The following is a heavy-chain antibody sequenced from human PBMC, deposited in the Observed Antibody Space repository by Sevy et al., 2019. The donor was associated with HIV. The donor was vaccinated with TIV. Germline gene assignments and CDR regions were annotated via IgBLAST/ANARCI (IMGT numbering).Heavy chain of an antibody. J-gene: IGHJ4*02. CDR2: VEPDGGNK. V-gene: IGHV3-7*01. CDR1: GFTFSAYW. Sequence: GESLKISCAASGFTFSAYWMNWVRQAPGKGLEWVANVEPDGGNKHYVDSVEGRFTISRDNAKNSLYLEMNSLRVEDTAVYYCAQERLGRFDSWGQGTLVTVSS. D-gene: IGHD1-26*01. CDR3: AQERLGRFDS.